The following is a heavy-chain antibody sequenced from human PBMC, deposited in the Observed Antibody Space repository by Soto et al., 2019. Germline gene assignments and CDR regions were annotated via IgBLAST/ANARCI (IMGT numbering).Heavy chain of an antibody. V-gene: IGHV4-31*03. J-gene: IGHJ5*02. Sequence: SETLSLTCTVSGGPISSGDYYWSWIRQHPGKGLEWIGYIYYSGSTYYNPSLRSRVTVSVDTSKNQFSLKLSSVTAADTAVYYCAVMGGAYGSNNWLDPWGQGALVTVSS. CDR1: GGPISSGDYY. D-gene: IGHD4-17*01. CDR2: IYYSGST. CDR3: AVMGGAYGSNNWLDP.